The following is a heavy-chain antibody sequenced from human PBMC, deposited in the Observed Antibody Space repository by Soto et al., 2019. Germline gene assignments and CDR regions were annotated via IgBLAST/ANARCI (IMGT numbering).Heavy chain of an antibody. D-gene: IGHD1-26*01. CDR3: ARGSTDAYPGSRIFDF. CDR2: ITDTGGDT. J-gene: IGHJ4*02. CDR1: GITVGSRA. Sequence: EVQLLESGGDLVQPGGSLRLSCVASGITVGSRAMSWVRQAPGEGLEWVSIITDTGGDTKYADSVRGRFTISRDNSKNTLYLQMSSLRVEDSAVYYCARGSTDAYPGSRIFDFWGRGTLVTVSA. V-gene: IGHV3-23*01.